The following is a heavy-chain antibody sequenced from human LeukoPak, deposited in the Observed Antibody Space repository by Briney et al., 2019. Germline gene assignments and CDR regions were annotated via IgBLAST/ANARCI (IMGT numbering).Heavy chain of an antibody. Sequence: PSETPSLTCTVSGGSISSYYWSWIRQPPGKGLEWIGNIYYSGSTIYNPSLKSRVTMSVDTSKNQFSLNLTSVTAADTAVYYCAREGKLTGYFGGLGFNYWGQGTLVTVSS. CDR3: AREGKLTGYFGGLGFNY. V-gene: IGHV4-59*01. CDR1: GGSISSYY. J-gene: IGHJ4*02. CDR2: IYYSGST. D-gene: IGHD6-19*01.